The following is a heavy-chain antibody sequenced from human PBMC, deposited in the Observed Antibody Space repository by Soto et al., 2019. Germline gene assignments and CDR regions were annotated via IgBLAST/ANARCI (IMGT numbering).Heavy chain of an antibody. CDR1: GGTFSSYA. J-gene: IGHJ6*02. CDR2: IIPIFGTA. D-gene: IGHD3-22*01. Sequence: ASVKVSCKASGGTFSSYAISWVRQAPGQGLEWMGGIIPIFGTANYAQKFQGRVTITADESTSTAYMELSSLRSEDTAVYYCAVAYYYDSSGYQRTYYYGMDVWGQGTTVTAP. CDR3: AVAYYYDSSGYQRTYYYGMDV. V-gene: IGHV1-69*13.